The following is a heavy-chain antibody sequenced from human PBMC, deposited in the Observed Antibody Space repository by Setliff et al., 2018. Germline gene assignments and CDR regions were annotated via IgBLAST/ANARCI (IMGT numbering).Heavy chain of an antibody. CDR3: ARDPAETPGMDY. V-gene: IGHV3-48*03. Sequence: GGSLRLSCAASGFAFSDYEMNWVRQAPGKGLEWISYISNSDPTIYYADSVKGRFTVSSDNAKNSLYLQMNSLSAEDTAVYYCARDPAETPGMDYWGQGTLVTVSS. CDR1: GFAFSDYE. J-gene: IGHJ4*02. CDR2: ISNSDPTI. D-gene: IGHD2-15*01.